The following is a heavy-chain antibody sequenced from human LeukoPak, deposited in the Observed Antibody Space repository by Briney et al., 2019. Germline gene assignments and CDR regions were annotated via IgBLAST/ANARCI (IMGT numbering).Heavy chain of an antibody. J-gene: IGHJ4*02. CDR1: GFTFSSYG. CDR3: ARLGSGWSFDY. CDR2: IWYDGSNK. V-gene: IGHV3-33*01. Sequence: GRSLRLSCAASGFTFSSYGMHWVRQAPGKGLEWVAVIWYDGSNKYYADSVKGRFTISRDQSKNTAYLQMNSLRVEDTAVYYCARLGSGWSFDYWGQGALVTVSS. D-gene: IGHD6-19*01.